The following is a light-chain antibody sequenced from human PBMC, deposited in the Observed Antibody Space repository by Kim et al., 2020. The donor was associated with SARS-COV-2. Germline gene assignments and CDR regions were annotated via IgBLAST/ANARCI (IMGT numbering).Light chain of an antibody. V-gene: IGKV3-15*01. CDR2: DAS. CDR3: QQYDDWPPWT. J-gene: IGKJ1*01. CDR1: QSVSSK. Sequence: SPGETATLSCTASQSVSSKVAWYQQKAGQAPRLLIYDASTRATGIPARFSGSGSGTDFTLTISSLQSEDLAVYHCQQYDDWPPWTFGQGTKVEIK.